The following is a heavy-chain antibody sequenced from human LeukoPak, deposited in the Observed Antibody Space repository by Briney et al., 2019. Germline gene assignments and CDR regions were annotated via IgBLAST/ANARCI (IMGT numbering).Heavy chain of an antibody. CDR3: AKGLGNDFWSGYWEMDV. J-gene: IGHJ6*04. CDR1: GFTFDDYT. D-gene: IGHD3-3*01. CDR2: VSWDGGTM. V-gene: IGHV3-43*01. Sequence: GESLKISCAASGFTFDDYTMHWVRQAPGKGLEWVSLVSWDGGTMYYADSVKGRFTISRDNSKNSLYLQMNSLRTEDTAFYYCAKGLGNDFWSGYWEMDVWGKGTTVTVSS.